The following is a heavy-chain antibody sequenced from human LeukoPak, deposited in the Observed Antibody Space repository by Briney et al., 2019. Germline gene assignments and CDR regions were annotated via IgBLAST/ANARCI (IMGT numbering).Heavy chain of an antibody. D-gene: IGHD1-7*01. J-gene: IGHJ6*02. CDR2: ITWDAGST. CDR3: AKDKLRQGNYHSSYSMDV. V-gene: IGHV3-43D*03. CDR1: GFTFDNYT. Sequence: PGGSLRLSCAASGFTFDNYTMHWVRHAPGKDLEWVSLITWDAGSTYYADSMKGRFTISRDNSKNSLYLQMNSLRAEDTALYYCAKDKLRQGNYHSSYSMDVWGQGTTVTVYS.